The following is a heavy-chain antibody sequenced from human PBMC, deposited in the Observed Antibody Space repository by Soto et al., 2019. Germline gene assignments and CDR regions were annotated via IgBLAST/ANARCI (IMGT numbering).Heavy chain of an antibody. Sequence: QVQLQQWGAGLLKPSETLSLTCAVYGGSLSAYYWSWIRQPPGKGLEWIGAINPSGTTNYNPSLKSRVTISVDTCKTQFYLKLSSVTAADTAVYHCALAPAAHILHWGQGTLVTVSS. CDR2: INPSGTT. V-gene: IGHV4-34*01. D-gene: IGHD2-2*01. CDR3: ALAPAAHILH. J-gene: IGHJ1*01. CDR1: GGSLSAYY.